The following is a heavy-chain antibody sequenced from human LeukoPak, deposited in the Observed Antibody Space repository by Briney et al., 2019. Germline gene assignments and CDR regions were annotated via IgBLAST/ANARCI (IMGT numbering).Heavy chain of an antibody. Sequence: ASVKVSCMASGYSFSGYYIHWVRQAPGQGLEWMGRINPNSGGTNYAQQFQGRVTVTRDTSISTAYMELSRLRSDGTAVYFCAREYGLDAFDIWGQGTMVTVSS. CDR1: GYSFSGYY. D-gene: IGHD2-2*03. J-gene: IGHJ3*02. V-gene: IGHV1-2*06. CDR2: INPNSGGT. CDR3: AREYGLDAFDI.